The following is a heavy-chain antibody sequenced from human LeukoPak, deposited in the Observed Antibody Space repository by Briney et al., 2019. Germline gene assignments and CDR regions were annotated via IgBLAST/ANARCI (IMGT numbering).Heavy chain of an antibody. CDR2: IHYSGST. CDR1: GGSISSYY. J-gene: IGHJ6*02. V-gene: IGHV4-59*08. D-gene: IGHD1-26*01. Sequence: SETLSLTCTVSGGSISSYYWSWIRQPPGKGLEWIGYIHYSGSTNYNPSLKSRVTISVDTSKNQFSLKLSSVTAADTAVYYCARHRGSYYYYYGMDVWGQGTTVTVSS. CDR3: ARHRGSYYYYYGMDV.